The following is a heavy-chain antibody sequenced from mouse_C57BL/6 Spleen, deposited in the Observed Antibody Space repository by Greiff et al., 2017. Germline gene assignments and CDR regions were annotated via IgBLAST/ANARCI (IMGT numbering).Heavy chain of an antibody. CDR2: IRNKANNHAT. CDR1: GFTFSDAW. V-gene: IGHV6-6*01. CDR3: TWGFLFDY. Sequence: EVQLQESGGGLVQPGGSMKLSCAASGFTFSDAWMDWVRQSPEKGLEWGAEIRNKANNHATYYAESVKGRFTISRDDSKSSVYLQMNSLRAEDTGIYYCTWGFLFDYWGQGTTLTVSS. J-gene: IGHJ2*01.